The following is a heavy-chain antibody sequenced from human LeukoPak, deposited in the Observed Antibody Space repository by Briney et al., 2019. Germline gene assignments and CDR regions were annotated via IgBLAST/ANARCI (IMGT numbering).Heavy chain of an antibody. J-gene: IGHJ4*02. CDR3: AKDRSNLGQLVPFDY. CDR2: ISGSGGST. CDR1: GFTFSSYA. V-gene: IGHV3-23*01. Sequence: PGGSLRLSCAASGFTFSSYAMSWVRQAPGKGLEWVSSISGSGGSTYYADSVKGRFTVSRDNSKNTLYLRMNSLRAEDTAVYYCAKDRSNLGQLVPFDYWGQGTLVIVSS. D-gene: IGHD6-13*01.